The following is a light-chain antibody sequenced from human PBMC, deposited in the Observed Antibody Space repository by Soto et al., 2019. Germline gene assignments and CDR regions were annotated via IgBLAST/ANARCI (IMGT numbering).Light chain of an antibody. CDR3: QQSDNLPDFT. CDR2: ATS. J-gene: IGKJ3*01. Sequence: DIQVTQSPPALSASVGDRVTVTCQARQDSSTFLNWFQQRPGEAPKLLIYATSNLEPGVPSRFSGRQSGTDFILSISSLQPEDVGTYYCQQSDNLPDFTFGPGTKVNI. CDR1: QDSSTF. V-gene: IGKV1-33*01.